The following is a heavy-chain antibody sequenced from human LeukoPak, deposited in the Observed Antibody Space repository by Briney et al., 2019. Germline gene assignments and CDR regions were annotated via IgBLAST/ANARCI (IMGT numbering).Heavy chain of an antibody. Sequence: SETLSLTCTVSGDSIISDKWWSWVRPPPGKGLEWIAEISHMGNTNYNPSLQSRVTILVDTSKNQFSLKMSSVTAADTAVYYCARDQYYDVSTYSEIDYWGEGTLVTVSS. D-gene: IGHD3-22*01. CDR2: ISHMGNT. CDR3: ARDQYYDVSTYSEIDY. CDR1: GDSIISDKW. V-gene: IGHV4-4*02. J-gene: IGHJ4*02.